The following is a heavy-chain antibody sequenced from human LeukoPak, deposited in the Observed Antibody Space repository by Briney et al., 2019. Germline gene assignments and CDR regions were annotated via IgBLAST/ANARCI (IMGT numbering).Heavy chain of an antibody. CDR1: GFTFSSYA. J-gene: IGHJ6*02. CDR2: ISSNGGST. V-gene: IGHV3-64*01. D-gene: IGHD4-11*01. Sequence: PGGSLRLSCAASGFTFSSYAMHWVRQAPGKGLEYVSAISSNGGSTYYANSVKDRFTISRDNSKNTLHLQMGSLRAEDMAVYYCARGPYSNYVYYYYGMDVWGQGTTVTVSS. CDR3: ARGPYSNYVYYYYGMDV.